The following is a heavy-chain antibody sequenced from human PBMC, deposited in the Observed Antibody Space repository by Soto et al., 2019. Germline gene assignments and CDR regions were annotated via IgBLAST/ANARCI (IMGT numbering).Heavy chain of an antibody. Sequence: LSLTCAVSGYSISSGYYWGWIRQPPGKGLEWIGSIYHSGSTYYNPSLKSRVTISVDTSKNQFSLKLSSVTAADTAVYYCERQPRFLDFDIWGQGTMVTVSS. CDR3: ERQPRFLDFDI. V-gene: IGHV4-38-2*01. J-gene: IGHJ3*02. D-gene: IGHD3-10*01. CDR1: GYSISSGYY. CDR2: IYHSGST.